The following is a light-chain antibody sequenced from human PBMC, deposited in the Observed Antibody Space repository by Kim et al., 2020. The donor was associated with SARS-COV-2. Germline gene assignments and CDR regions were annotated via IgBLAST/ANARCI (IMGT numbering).Light chain of an antibody. CDR3: VLYMGSGIS. J-gene: IGLJ2*01. V-gene: IGLV8-61*01. CDR2: NTN. Sequence: QTVVTQEPSFSVSPGGTVTLTCGLSSGSVSTSYYPSWYQQTPGQAPRTLIYNTNTRSSGVPDRFSGSILGNKAALTITGAQADDESDYYCVLYMGSGISFGGGTKLTVL. CDR1: SGSVSTSYY.